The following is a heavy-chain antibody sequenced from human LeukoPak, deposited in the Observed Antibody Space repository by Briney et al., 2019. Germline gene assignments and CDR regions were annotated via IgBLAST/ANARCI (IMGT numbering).Heavy chain of an antibody. CDR3: ARQLRIFGDDAFDI. J-gene: IGHJ3*02. CDR1: GFTFSSYW. V-gene: IGHV3-7*01. Sequence: GGSLRLSCAASGFTFSSYWMSWVRQAPGKGLEWVSNIKQDGSEKYYVYSVKGRVSISRDNAKNSLYLQMNSLRAEDTAVYYCARQLRIFGDDAFDIWGQGTMVTVSS. D-gene: IGHD3-3*01. CDR2: IKQDGSEK.